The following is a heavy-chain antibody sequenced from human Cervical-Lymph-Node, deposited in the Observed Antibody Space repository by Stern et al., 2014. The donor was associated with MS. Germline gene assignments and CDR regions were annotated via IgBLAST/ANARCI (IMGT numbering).Heavy chain of an antibody. J-gene: IGHJ4*02. Sequence: QVQLQESGPGLVKPSQTLSLTCTVSGGSISSGSYYWSWIRPPAGKRLEWIGRMFSRWNTFSNPSLKSRVNISVDTPQNQFSLELSSVTAADTAVYYCARGYRFFDDWGQGTLVTVSS. V-gene: IGHV4-61*02. CDR2: MFSRWNT. D-gene: IGHD3-16*02. CDR1: GGSISSGSYY. CDR3: ARGYRFFDD.